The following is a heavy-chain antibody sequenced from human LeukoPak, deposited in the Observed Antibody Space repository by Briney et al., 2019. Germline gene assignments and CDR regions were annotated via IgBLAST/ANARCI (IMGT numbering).Heavy chain of an antibody. CDR1: GYTFTSYD. Sequence: GASVKVSCKASGYTFTSYDINWVRQATEQGLEWMGWMNPNSNNTGYAQKFQGRVTITRNTSISTAYMELSSLRSEDTAVYYCARVGGEDIVAMSRPYYFDYWGQGTLVTVSS. J-gene: IGHJ4*02. D-gene: IGHD5-12*01. CDR3: ARVGGEDIVAMSRPYYFDY. V-gene: IGHV1-8*03. CDR2: MNPNSNNT.